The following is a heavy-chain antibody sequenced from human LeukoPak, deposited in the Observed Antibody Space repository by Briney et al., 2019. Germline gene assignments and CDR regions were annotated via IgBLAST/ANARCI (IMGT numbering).Heavy chain of an antibody. J-gene: IGHJ4*02. CDR1: GFTFSSHW. CDR2: INGVGTST. V-gene: IGHV3-74*01. CDR3: ARGNYFDY. Sequence: GGSLRLSCAASGFTFSSHWMHWVRQAPGKGLVWVSLINGVGTSTNYADSVKGRFTISRNNAKNTLYLQMNSLRAEDTAVYYCARGNYFDYWGQGTLVTVSS.